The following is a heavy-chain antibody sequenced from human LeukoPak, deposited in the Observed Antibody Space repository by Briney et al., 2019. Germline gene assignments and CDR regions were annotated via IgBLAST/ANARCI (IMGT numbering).Heavy chain of an antibody. CDR2: ISYDGSNK. J-gene: IGHJ4*02. Sequence: PGRSLRLSCAASGFTFSSYAMHWVRQAPGKGLEWVAVISYDGSNKYCADSVKGRFTISRDNSKNTLYLQMNSLRAEDTAVYYCARDGSKGGTMIVVAYWGQGTLVTVSS. CDR3: ARDGSKGGTMIVVAY. V-gene: IGHV3-30-3*01. CDR1: GFTFSSYA. D-gene: IGHD3-22*01.